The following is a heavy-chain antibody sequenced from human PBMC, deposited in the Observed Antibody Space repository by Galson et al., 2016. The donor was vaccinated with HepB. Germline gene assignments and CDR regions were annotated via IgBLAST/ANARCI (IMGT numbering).Heavy chain of an antibody. V-gene: IGHV1-3*01. CDR2: INPGNGNA. D-gene: IGHD4-23*01. Sequence: SVKVSCKASGYTFSRYPMHWVRQAPGQSLEWVGWINPGNGNAKYSQKFQGRVTITRDTTASTAYMELSSLRSEDTAVYYCARNPNSHYYYYYYGLDVWGQGTTVTVSS. CDR3: ARNPNSHYYYYYYGLDV. CDR1: GYTFSRYP. J-gene: IGHJ6*02.